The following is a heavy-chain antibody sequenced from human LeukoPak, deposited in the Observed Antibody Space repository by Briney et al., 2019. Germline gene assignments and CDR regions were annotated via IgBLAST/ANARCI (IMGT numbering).Heavy chain of an antibody. J-gene: IGHJ4*02. CDR2: INHSGST. CDR3: ARGPNYGDSEY. D-gene: IGHD4-17*01. V-gene: IGHV4-34*01. Sequence: PSETLSLTCAVYGGSFSGYYWSWIRQPPGKGLEWIGEINHSGSTNYSPSLKSRVTISVDTSKNQFSLKLSSVTAADTAVYYCARGPNYGDSEYWGQGTLVTVSS. CDR1: GGSFSGYY.